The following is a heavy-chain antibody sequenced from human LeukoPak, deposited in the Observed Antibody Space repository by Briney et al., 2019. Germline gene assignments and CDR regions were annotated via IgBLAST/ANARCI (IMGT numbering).Heavy chain of an antibody. Sequence: ASVKVSCKASGYTFTSYGISWVRQAPGQGLEWMGIINPSGGSTSYAQKFQGRVTMTRDTSTSTVYMELSSLRSEDTAVYYCARVREVAAAGMMDYWGQGTLVTVSS. D-gene: IGHD6-13*01. CDR2: INPSGGST. CDR3: ARVREVAAAGMMDY. J-gene: IGHJ4*02. CDR1: GYTFTSYG. V-gene: IGHV1-46*01.